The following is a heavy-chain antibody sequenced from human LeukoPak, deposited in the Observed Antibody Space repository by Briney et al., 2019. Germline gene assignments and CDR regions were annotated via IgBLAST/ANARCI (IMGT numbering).Heavy chain of an antibody. V-gene: IGHV4-59*08. CDR2: ISYSGST. Sequence: SETLSLTCTVSGGSISSYYWSWIRQPPGKGLEWIGYISYSGSTNYNPSLKSRVTIFIDTSKNQFSLKLRSVTAADTAIYYCARQGYDILTGYIDAFDIWGQGTMVTVSS. CDR1: GGSISSYY. CDR3: ARQGYDILTGYIDAFDI. D-gene: IGHD3-9*01. J-gene: IGHJ3*02.